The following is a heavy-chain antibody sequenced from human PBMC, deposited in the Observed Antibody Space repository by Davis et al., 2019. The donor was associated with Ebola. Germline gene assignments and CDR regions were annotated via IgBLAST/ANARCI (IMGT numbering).Heavy chain of an antibody. Sequence: AASVKVSCKASGYTFTNYYMHWVRQAPGQGLEWMGMINPNDGRTIYAQKFQGRVTVTRDTSTTTVYMDLSSLRSEDTALYYCTTPGGQDSGYDVFDIWGQGTKVTASS. CDR2: INPNDGRT. CDR1: GYTFTNYY. V-gene: IGHV1-46*03. J-gene: IGHJ3*02. CDR3: TTPGGQDSGYDVFDI. D-gene: IGHD5-12*01.